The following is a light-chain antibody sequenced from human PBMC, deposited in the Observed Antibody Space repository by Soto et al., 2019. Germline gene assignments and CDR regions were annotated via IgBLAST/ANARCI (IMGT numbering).Light chain of an antibody. J-gene: IGKJ1*01. CDR3: QHYNSYSEA. CDR2: KAS. V-gene: IGKV1-5*03. CDR1: QSISSW. Sequence: DIQMTQSPSILSASVGDRVTSTCRASQSISSWLAWYQQKTGKAPKLLIYKASTLKSGVPSRFTGGGSGKEFTLTISSLQPDDFATYYCQHYNSYSEAFGQGTKVDI.